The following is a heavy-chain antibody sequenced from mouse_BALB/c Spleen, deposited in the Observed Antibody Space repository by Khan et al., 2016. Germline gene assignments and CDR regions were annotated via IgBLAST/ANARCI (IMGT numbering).Heavy chain of an antibody. J-gene: IGHJ2*01. CDR1: GYTFTSYW. CDR2: INPSTGYT. V-gene: IGHV1-7*01. CDR3: ARPLYGSSYRY. D-gene: IGHD1-1*01. Sequence: QVQLQQPGAELAKPGASVKMSCKASGYTFTSYWMHWVKQRPGQGLEWIGYINPSTGYTEYNQKFKDKATLTADKSSSTAYMQLSSLTSEDSAVYYCARPLYGSSYRYWGQGTTLTVSS.